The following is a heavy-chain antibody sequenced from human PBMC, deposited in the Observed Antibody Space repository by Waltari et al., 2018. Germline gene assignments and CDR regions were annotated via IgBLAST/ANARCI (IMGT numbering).Heavy chain of an antibody. J-gene: IGHJ4*02. CDR3: TREGGISGYFDF. CDR2: IHSSGNI. V-gene: IGHV3-66*01. Sequence: EVQIVESGGTLVQTGESLRLSCLVPGFSVRNNYMSWVRQAPGKGLEWVSVIHSSGNIFYADSVRGRFTISKDTSKNTVYLQMSGLRAEDTAVYYCTREGGISGYFDFWGQGSLVTVSS. CDR1: GFSVRNNY. D-gene: IGHD2-15*01.